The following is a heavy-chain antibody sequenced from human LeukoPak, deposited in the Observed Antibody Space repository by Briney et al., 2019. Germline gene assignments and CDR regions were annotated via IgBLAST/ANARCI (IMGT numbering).Heavy chain of an antibody. Sequence: PGGSLRLSCAASGFTFSSYAMSWVRQAPGKGLEWVSAISGSGGSTYYADSVKGRFTISRDNSKNTLYLQMNSLRAEDTAVYYCAKDLGNLSSGYDFSNDYWGQGTLVTVSS. V-gene: IGHV3-23*01. D-gene: IGHD5-12*01. CDR2: ISGSGGST. CDR1: GFTFSSYA. J-gene: IGHJ4*02. CDR3: AKDLGNLSSGYDFSNDY.